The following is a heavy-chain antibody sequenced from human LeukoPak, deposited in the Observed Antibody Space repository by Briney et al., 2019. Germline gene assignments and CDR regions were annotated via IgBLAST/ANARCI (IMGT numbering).Heavy chain of an antibody. Sequence: NPSETLSLTCAVYGGSFSGYYWSWIRQPPGKGLEWIGSIYYSGSTYYNPSLKSRVTISVDTSKNQFSLKLSSVTAADTAVYYCARLDILTGNDYWGQGTLVTVSS. CDR2: IYYSGST. CDR1: GGSFSGYY. J-gene: IGHJ4*02. CDR3: ARLDILTGNDY. V-gene: IGHV4-34*01. D-gene: IGHD3-9*01.